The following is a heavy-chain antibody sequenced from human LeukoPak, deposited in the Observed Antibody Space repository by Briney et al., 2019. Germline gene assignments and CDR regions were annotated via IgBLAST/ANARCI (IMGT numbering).Heavy chain of an antibody. CDR2: IIPIFGTA. D-gene: IGHD5/OR15-5a*01. CDR3: AGGGLRGIDAFDI. V-gene: IGHV1-69*05. J-gene: IGHJ3*02. CDR1: GGTFSSYA. Sequence: GASVTVSCKASGGTFSSYAISWVRQAPGQGLEWMGRIIPIFGTANYAQKFQGRVTITTDESTSTAHMELSSLRSEDTAVYYCAGGGLRGIDAFDIWGQGTMVTVSS.